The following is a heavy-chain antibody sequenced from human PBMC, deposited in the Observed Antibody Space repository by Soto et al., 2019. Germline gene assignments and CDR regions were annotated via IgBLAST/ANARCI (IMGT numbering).Heavy chain of an antibody. CDR3: AREGGESSDGLYYFDS. Sequence: SETLSLTCTVSGGSTSSDNYWSWIRQPPGKGLEWIGHIYYSGNTDYNPSLKSRLAISIDTSKNQFSLKLSSVTAADTAVYFCAREGGESSDGLYYFDSWGKGSLVTVSS. CDR2: IYYSGNT. CDR1: GGSTSSDNY. J-gene: IGHJ4*02. V-gene: IGHV4-30-4*01. D-gene: IGHD3-16*01.